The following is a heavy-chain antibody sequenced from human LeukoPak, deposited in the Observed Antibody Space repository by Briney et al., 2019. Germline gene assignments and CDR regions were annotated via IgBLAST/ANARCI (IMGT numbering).Heavy chain of an antibody. J-gene: IGHJ4*02. CDR3: ASTTYYYDSSGYYFDY. D-gene: IGHD3-22*01. CDR2: INHSGST. Sequence: SETLSLTCAVYGGSFSGYYWSWIRQPPGKGLEWIGEINHSGSTNYNPSLKSRVTISVDTSKNQFSLKLSSVTAADTAVYYCASTTYYYDSSGYYFDYWGQGTLVTVSS. CDR1: GGSFSGYY. V-gene: IGHV4-34*01.